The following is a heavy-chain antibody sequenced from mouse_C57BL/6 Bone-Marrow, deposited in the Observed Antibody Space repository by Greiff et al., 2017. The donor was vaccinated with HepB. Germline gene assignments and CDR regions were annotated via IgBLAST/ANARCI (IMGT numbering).Heavy chain of an antibody. D-gene: IGHD1-1*01. J-gene: IGHJ1*03. CDR2: IRSKSNNYAT. V-gene: IGHV10-1*01. Sequence: EVMLVESGGGLVQPKGSLKLSCAASGFSLNTYAMNWVRQAPGKGLEWVARIRSKSNNYATYYADSVKDRFTISRDDSESMLYLQMNNLKTEDTAMYYCVREGGSYRYFDVWGTGTTVTVSS. CDR3: VREGGSYRYFDV. CDR1: GFSLNTYA.